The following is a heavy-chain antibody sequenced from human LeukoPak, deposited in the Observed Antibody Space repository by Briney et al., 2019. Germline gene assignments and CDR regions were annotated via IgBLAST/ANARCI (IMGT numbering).Heavy chain of an antibody. CDR1: GYTFTSYA. D-gene: IGHD5-18*01. CDR2: MNPNSGNT. V-gene: IGHV1-8*02. J-gene: IGHJ6*03. CDR3: ARDNGGTAMAYYYYYYMDV. Sequence: ASVKVSCKASGYTFTSYAMHWVRQAPGQRLEWMGWMNPNSGNTGYAQKFQGRVTMTRNTSISTAYMELSSLRSEDTAVYYCARDNGGTAMAYYYYYYMDVWGKGTTVTISS.